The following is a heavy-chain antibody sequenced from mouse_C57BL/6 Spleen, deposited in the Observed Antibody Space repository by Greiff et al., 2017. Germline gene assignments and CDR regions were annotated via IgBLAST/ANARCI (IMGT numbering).Heavy chain of an antibody. Sequence: QVQLQQPGAELVKPGASVKMSCKASGYTFTSYWITWVKQRPGQGLEWIGDIYPGSGSTNYNEKFKSKATLTVDTSSSTAYMQLSSLTSEDSAVYYCARRGLYYDYDDTDNHFDYWGQGTTLTVSS. J-gene: IGHJ2*01. V-gene: IGHV1-55*01. CDR1: GYTFTSYW. CDR2: IYPGSGST. CDR3: ARRGLYYDYDDTDNHFDY. D-gene: IGHD2-4*01.